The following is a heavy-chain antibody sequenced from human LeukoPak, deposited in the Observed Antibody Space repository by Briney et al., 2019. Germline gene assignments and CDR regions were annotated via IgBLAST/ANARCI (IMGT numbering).Heavy chain of an antibody. J-gene: IGHJ4*02. Sequence: PGGSLRLSCAASGFTFSLFAMHWVRQAPGRGLEWVSFMSYDGNDAKYADSAKGRFTISRDNSKNTLYLQMNSLRTEDTAIYYCARPYYSGGIYYYALGFWGQGSQVTVSS. CDR3: ARPYYSGGIYYYALGF. D-gene: IGHD2-15*01. CDR1: GFTFSLFA. V-gene: IGHV3-30*04. CDR2: MSYDGNDA.